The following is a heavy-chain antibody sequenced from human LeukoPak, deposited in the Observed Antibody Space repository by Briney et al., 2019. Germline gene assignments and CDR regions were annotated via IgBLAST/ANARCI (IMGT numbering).Heavy chain of an antibody. CDR1: GFTFSSYG. CDR3: AEADYIDYYYYYYMDV. D-gene: IGHD4-11*01. Sequence: PGGSLGLSCAASGFTFSSYGMHWVRQAPGKGLEWVAFIRYDGSNKYYADSVKGRFTISRDNSKNTLYLQMNSLRAEDTAVYYCAEADYIDYYYYYYMDVWGKGTTVTVSS. V-gene: IGHV3-30*02. CDR2: IRYDGSNK. J-gene: IGHJ6*03.